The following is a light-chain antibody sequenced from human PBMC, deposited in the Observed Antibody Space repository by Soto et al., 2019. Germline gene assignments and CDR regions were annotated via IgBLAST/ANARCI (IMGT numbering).Light chain of an antibody. CDR2: AAS. CDR3: QKYNSAPWT. J-gene: IGKJ1*01. V-gene: IGKV3-20*01. CDR1: QSVSSSY. Sequence: EIVWTQSPGTLSLSPGERATLSCRASQSVSSSYLAWYQQKPGQAPRLLIYAASTLQSGVPSRFSGSGSGTDFTLTISSLQPEDVATYYCQKYNSAPWTFGQGTKVDIK.